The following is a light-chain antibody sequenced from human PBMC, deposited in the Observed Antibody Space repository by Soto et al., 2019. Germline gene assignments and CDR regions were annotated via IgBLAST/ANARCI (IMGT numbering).Light chain of an antibody. CDR3: QQYDNWPRT. CDR2: GAS. J-gene: IGKJ1*01. Sequence: TVMTQSPATLSVSPGEKATLSCRASQSVGTKLAWYQQKPGQAPRFLIYGASIRATGIPARISGSGSGTEITLTISSLQSEDFAGYYCQQYDNWPRTFGQGTKVEVK. CDR1: QSVGTK. V-gene: IGKV3-15*01.